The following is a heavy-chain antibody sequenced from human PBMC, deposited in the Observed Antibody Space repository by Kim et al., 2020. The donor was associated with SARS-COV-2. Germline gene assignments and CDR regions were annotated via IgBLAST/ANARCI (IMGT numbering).Heavy chain of an antibody. J-gene: IGHJ3*01. CDR2: IWFDGSKI. D-gene: IGHD3-22*01. CDR1: GFIFDSYV. V-gene: IGHV3-33*01. CDR3: ARELSYYSSSGYYYPDGLDF. Sequence: GGSLRLSCVASGFIFDSYVMHWVRQAPGKGLEWVAVIWFDGSKIDYADSVKGRFSISRDNSKNTLDLQMNTLRAEDTAVYYCARELSYYSSSGYYYPDGLDFWGQGTMVTVSS.